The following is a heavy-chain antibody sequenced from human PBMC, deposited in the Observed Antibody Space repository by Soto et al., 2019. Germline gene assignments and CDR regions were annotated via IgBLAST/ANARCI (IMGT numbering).Heavy chain of an antibody. J-gene: IGHJ4*02. D-gene: IGHD3-22*01. V-gene: IGHV1-69*13. CDR2: IIPIFGTA. CDR1: GGTFSSYA. CDR3: ARHYYDSSGYYAFDY. Sequence: VASVKVSCKASGGTFSSYAISWVRQAPGQGLEWMGGIIPIFGTANYAQKFQGRVTITADESTSTAYMELSSLRSEDTAVYYCARHYYDSSGYYAFDYWGQGTLVTVSS.